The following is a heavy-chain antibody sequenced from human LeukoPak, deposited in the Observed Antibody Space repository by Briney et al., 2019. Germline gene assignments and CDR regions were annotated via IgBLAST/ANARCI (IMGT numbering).Heavy chain of an antibody. CDR2: IYYSGGT. V-gene: IGHV4-39*01. Sequence: SETLSLTCTVSGGSITSSSYYWGWIRQPPGKGLEWIGSIYYSGGTYYNPSLKSRVTISVDTSKNQFSQRLSSVTAADTAVYYCATSSYDSSGYLGFDYWGQGTLVTVSS. CDR3: ATSSYDSSGYLGFDY. CDR1: GGSITSSSYY. J-gene: IGHJ4*02. D-gene: IGHD3-22*01.